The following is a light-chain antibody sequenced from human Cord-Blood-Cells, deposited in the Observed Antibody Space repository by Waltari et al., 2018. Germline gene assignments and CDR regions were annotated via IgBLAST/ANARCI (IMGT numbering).Light chain of an antibody. CDR3: CSYAGSSTNWV. CDR1: SSDVGSYNL. Sequence: QSALPQPASVSGSPGQSITISCTGTSSDVGSYNLVSWYQQHPGKAPKLMIYEGSKRPSGVSNRFSGSKSGNTASLTSSGLQAEDEADYYCCSYAGSSTNWVFGGGTKLTVL. V-gene: IGLV2-23*01. CDR2: EGS. J-gene: IGLJ3*02.